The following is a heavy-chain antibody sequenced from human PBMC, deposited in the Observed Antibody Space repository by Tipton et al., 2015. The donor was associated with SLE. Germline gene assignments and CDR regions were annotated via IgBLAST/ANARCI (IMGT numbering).Heavy chain of an antibody. D-gene: IGHD3-3*01. CDR2: GYYSGIT. V-gene: IGHV4-59*08. J-gene: IGHJ4*02. CDR3: AGQFSIFALVNV. CDR1: DDSISNYY. Sequence: LRLSCTVSDDSISNYYWSWIRQSPGKGLEWIGYGYYSGITINYNPSLRSRVTISVDTSKNQFSLNLSSVTAADTAVYYCAGQFSIFALVNVWGQGALVTVSS.